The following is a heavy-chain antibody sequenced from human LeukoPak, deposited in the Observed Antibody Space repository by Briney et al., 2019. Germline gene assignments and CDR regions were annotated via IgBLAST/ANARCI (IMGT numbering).Heavy chain of an antibody. D-gene: IGHD6-13*01. CDR1: GGSFSGYY. Sequence: PSETLSLTCAVYGGSFSGYYWSWIRQPPGKGLEWIGEINHSGSTNYNPSLKSRVTISVDTSKNQFSLKLSSVAAADTAVYYCASVIAAAGTPFAFDIWGQGTMVTVSS. CDR3: ASVIAAAGTPFAFDI. CDR2: INHSGST. V-gene: IGHV4-34*01. J-gene: IGHJ3*02.